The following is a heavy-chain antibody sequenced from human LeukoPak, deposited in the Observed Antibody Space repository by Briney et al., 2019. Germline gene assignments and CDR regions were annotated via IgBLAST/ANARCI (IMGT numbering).Heavy chain of an antibody. CDR2: INHSGST. CDR1: GGSFSGYY. Sequence: PSETLSLTCAVYGGSFSGYYWGWIRQPPGKGLEWIGEINHSGSTNYNPSLKSRVTISVDTSKNQFSLKLSSVTAADTAVYYCARGLNKRYWYFDLWGRGTLVTVSS. CDR3: ARGLNKRYWYFDL. J-gene: IGHJ2*01. V-gene: IGHV4-34*01.